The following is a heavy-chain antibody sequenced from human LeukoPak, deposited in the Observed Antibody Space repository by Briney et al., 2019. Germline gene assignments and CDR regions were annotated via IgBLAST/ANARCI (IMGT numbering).Heavy chain of an antibody. J-gene: IGHJ4*02. CDR2: ISGSGGST. CDR1: GFTFSSYA. Sequence: GGSLRLSCAASGFTFSSYAMSWVRQAPGKGLEWVSAISGSGGSTYYADSVKGRFTISRDNSKNTLYLQMNSLRAEDTAVYYCASCSGGSCYGGDYWGQGTLVTVSS. CDR3: ASCSGGSCYGGDY. D-gene: IGHD2-15*01. V-gene: IGHV3-23*01.